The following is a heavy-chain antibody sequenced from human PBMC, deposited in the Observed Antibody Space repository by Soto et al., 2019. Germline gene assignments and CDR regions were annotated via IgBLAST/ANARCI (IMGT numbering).Heavy chain of an antibody. V-gene: IGHV4-39*01. CDR1: GGSISSSSYY. CDR2: IYYSGST. CDR3: ARHSAVGIVVVVPNDAFDI. Sequence: QLQLQESGPGLVKPSETLSLTCTVSGGSISSSSYYWGWIRQPPGKGLEWIGSIYYSGSTYYNPSLKSRVTISVDTSKNQFSLKLSSVTAADTAVYYCARHSAVGIVVVVPNDAFDIWGQGTMVTVSS. D-gene: IGHD2-15*01. J-gene: IGHJ3*02.